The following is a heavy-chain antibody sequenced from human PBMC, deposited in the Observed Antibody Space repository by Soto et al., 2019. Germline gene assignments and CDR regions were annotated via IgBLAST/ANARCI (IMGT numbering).Heavy chain of an antibody. CDR1: GGTISSYA. V-gene: IGHV1-69*13. D-gene: IGHD2-15*01. Sequence: SVKVSCKAAGGTISSYAVSWVRQAPGQGLEWMGGIIPIFGTANYAQKFQGRVTITADESTSTAYMELSSLRSEDTAVYYCARDPDYCSGGSCYSEAGYYGMDVWGQGTTVTVSS. CDR2: IIPIFGTA. CDR3: ARDPDYCSGGSCYSEAGYYGMDV. J-gene: IGHJ6*02.